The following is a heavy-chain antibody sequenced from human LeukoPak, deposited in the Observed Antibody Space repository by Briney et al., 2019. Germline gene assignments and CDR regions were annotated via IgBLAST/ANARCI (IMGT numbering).Heavy chain of an antibody. D-gene: IGHD3-22*01. CDR1: GYSFTSYW. J-gene: IGHJ4*02. Sequence: PGESLKISCKGSGYSFTSYWIGWVRQMPGKGLEWMGIIYPDDSETKYSPSFQGQVTISADKSISTAFLQWSSLKASDTAIYYCARPLPDSTGYYGSDYWGQGTLVTVSS. V-gene: IGHV5-51*03. CDR2: IYPDDSET. CDR3: ARPLPDSTGYYGSDY.